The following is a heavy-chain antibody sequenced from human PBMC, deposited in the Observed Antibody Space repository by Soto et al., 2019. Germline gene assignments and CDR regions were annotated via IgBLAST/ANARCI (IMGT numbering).Heavy chain of an antibody. D-gene: IGHD4-17*01. CDR3: SYDTYGDKDF. CDR2: VNPDGTIT. V-gene: IGHV3-74*01. J-gene: IGHJ4*02. CDR1: GYTFSHYW. Sequence: EVQLVQSGGDLVQPGGSLSLSCAASGYTFSHYWMHWVRQAPGKGLVWVSRVNPDGTITTYADSVKGRVTMSRDNAKNLPSLHMNSLGVENTAIYFCSYDTYGDKDFWGQGTAVTVSS.